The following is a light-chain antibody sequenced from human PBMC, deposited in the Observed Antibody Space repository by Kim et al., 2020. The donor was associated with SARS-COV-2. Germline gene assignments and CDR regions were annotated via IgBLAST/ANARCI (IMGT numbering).Light chain of an antibody. V-gene: IGKV1-5*03. CDR3: PRYESHPHT. CDR1: QSVSSW. CDR2: KAS. Sequence: DIQMTQSPSTLSASVGDRVTITCRASQSVSSWLAWYQQKPGKAPKLLIYKASTLEGGVPSRFSGRGSGTEFTLTINSLQPDDFATYPCPRYESHPHTLGQGNKLEL. J-gene: IGKJ2*01.